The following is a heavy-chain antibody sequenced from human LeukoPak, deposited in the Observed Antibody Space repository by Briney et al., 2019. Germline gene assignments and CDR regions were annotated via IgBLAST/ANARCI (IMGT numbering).Heavy chain of an antibody. CDR2: NNPNSGGT. Sequence: GASVKVSCKASGYTFTGYYMHWVRQAPGQGLEWMGRNNPNSGGTNYAQKFQGRVTMTRDTSTSTAYMELSRLRSDDTAVYYCARSDGFDYWGQGTLVTVSS. D-gene: IGHD4-17*01. CDR1: GYTFTGYY. V-gene: IGHV1-2*06. J-gene: IGHJ4*02. CDR3: ARSDGFDY.